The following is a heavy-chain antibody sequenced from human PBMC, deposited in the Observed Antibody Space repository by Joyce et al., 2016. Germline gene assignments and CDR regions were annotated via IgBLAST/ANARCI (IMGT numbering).Heavy chain of an antibody. V-gene: IGHV3-21*01. CDR2: INSGTTYK. CDR1: GFTFSNYT. J-gene: IGHJ4*02. CDR3: ARDLGYFDY. Sequence: EVHLVESGGGLVKPGGSLRLSCAASGFTFSNYTMNWVRQAPGKVLEWVSSINSGTTYKYYADSVQGRFTISRDNAKNSLYLQMNSLRAEDTAVYYCARDLGYFDYWGQGTLVTVSS.